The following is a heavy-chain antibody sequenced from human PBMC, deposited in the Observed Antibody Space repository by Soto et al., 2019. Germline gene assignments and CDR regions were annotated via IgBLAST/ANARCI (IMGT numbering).Heavy chain of an antibody. V-gene: IGHV3-13*01. J-gene: IGHJ4*02. D-gene: IGHD6-19*01. CDR3: ARGPSSGWFPYFDY. CDR1: GFTFSSYD. Sequence: PGGSLRLSCAASGFTFSSYDMHWVRQATGKGLEWVSAIGTAGDTYYPGSVKGRFTISRENAKNSLYLQMNSLRAGDTAVYYCARGPSSGWFPYFDYWGQGTLVTVSS. CDR2: IGTAGDT.